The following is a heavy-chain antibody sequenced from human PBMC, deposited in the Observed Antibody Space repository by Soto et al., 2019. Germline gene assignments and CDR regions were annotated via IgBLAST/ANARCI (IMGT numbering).Heavy chain of an antibody. D-gene: IGHD2-15*01. CDR3: AKDYEYCSGGSCYSGWFDP. CDR2: ISGSGGST. J-gene: IGHJ5*02. CDR1: GFTFSSYA. V-gene: IGHV3-23*01. Sequence: GGSLRLSCAASGFTFSSYAMSWVRQAPGKGLEWVSAISGSGGSTYYADSVKGRFTISRDNSKNTLYLQMNSLRAEDTAVYYCAKDYEYCSGGSCYSGWFDPWGQGTLVTVSS.